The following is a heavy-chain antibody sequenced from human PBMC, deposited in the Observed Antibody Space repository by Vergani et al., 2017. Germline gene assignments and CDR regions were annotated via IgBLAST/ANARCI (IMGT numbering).Heavy chain of an antibody. J-gene: IGHJ3*02. CDR3: AKKGANAFDI. CDR2: IRWNSGSI. Sequence: EVQLLESGGGLVQPGGSLRLSCAASGFTFSSYAMHWVRQAPGKGLEWVSGIRWNSGSIGYADSVKGRFTISRDNAKNSLYLQMNSLRAEDTALYYCAKKGANAFDIWGQGTMVTVSS. CDR1: GFTFSSYA. V-gene: IGHV3-9*01.